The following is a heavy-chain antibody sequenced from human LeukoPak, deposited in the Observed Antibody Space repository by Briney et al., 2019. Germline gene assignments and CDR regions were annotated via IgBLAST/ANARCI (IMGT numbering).Heavy chain of an antibody. CDR2: ISSSGSTI. CDR3: AREDCSGGSCYPQTASDAFDI. V-gene: IGHV3-48*03. J-gene: IGHJ3*02. Sequence: GGSLRLSCAASGFTFSSYEMNWVRQAPGKGLEWVSYISSSGSTIYYADSVKGRFTISRDNAKNSLYLQMNSLRAEDTAVYYCAREDCSGGSCYPQTASDAFDIWGQGTMVTVSS. D-gene: IGHD2-15*01. CDR1: GFTFSSYE.